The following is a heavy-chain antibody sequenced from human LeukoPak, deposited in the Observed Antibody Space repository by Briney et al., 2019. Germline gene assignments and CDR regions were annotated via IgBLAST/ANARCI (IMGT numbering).Heavy chain of an antibody. Sequence: PGGSLRLSCVASGFTFNKYGVDWVRQAPGKGLEWVAVIWYDGSYEYFADSVKGRLAISRDNDKNTVTLQMNSLRVEDTAVYYCARDGSGLAVRGWFDFWGQGTLVTVSS. CDR1: GFTFNKYG. J-gene: IGHJ5*01. CDR3: ARDGSGLAVRGWFDF. V-gene: IGHV3-33*01. D-gene: IGHD3-10*01. CDR2: IWYDGSYE.